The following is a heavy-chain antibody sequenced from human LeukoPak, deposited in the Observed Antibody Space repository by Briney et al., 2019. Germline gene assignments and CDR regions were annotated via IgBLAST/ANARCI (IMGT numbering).Heavy chain of an antibody. Sequence: PGGSLRLSCAASGFTFSSYSMNWVRQAPGKGLEWVSYISSSGSTIYYADSVKGRFTISRDNAKNSLYLQMNSLRAEDTAVYYCARDDYYDSSGYYQKNFAYWGQGTLVTVSS. J-gene: IGHJ4*02. CDR2: ISSSGSTI. V-gene: IGHV3-48*04. D-gene: IGHD3-22*01. CDR1: GFTFSSYS. CDR3: ARDDYYDSSGYYQKNFAY.